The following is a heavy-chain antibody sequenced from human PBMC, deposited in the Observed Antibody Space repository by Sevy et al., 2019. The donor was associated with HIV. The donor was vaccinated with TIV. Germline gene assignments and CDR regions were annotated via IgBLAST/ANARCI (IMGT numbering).Heavy chain of an antibody. CDR3: ATSTPYCSSTSCYPQVTNYYYYYMDV. CDR1: GYTLTELS. Sequence: ASVKVSCKVSGYTLTELSMHWVRQAPGKGLEWMGGFDPEDGETIYAQKFQGSVTMTEDTSTDTAYMELSSLRSEDTAVYYCATSTPYCSSTSCYPQVTNYYYYYMDVWGKGTTVTVSS. CDR2: FDPEDGET. J-gene: IGHJ6*03. D-gene: IGHD2-2*01. V-gene: IGHV1-24*01.